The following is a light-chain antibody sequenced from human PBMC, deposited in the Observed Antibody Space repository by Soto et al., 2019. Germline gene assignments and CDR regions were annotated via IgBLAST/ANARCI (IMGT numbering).Light chain of an antibody. CDR1: RSNIGSNY. Sequence: QSVLTQPPSASATPGQRVSISCSGSRSNIGSNYVYWYQQLPGAAPRLLMYSNNQRPSGVPGRFSVSKSGTSASLAISGLRSEDEAEYHCSSYTDSGSFVVFGGGTQLTVL. CDR3: SSYTDSGSFVV. CDR2: SNN. V-gene: IGLV1-47*02. J-gene: IGLJ7*01.